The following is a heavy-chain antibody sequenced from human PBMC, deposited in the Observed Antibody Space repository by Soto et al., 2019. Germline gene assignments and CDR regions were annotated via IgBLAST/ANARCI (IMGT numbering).Heavy chain of an antibody. D-gene: IGHD2-15*01. Sequence: EVPLVESGGGLVKPGGSLRLSCAVSGFTFSSCTMNWVRQAPGKGLEWVSSISPSTSHIYYADSVKGRFTISRDNATNSLFLQMNSLRAEDTAVYYCSGCSGGACHQNYGMDVWGQGTTVTVSS. CDR2: ISPSTSHI. CDR1: GFTFSSCT. J-gene: IGHJ6*02. V-gene: IGHV3-21*01. CDR3: SGCSGGACHQNYGMDV.